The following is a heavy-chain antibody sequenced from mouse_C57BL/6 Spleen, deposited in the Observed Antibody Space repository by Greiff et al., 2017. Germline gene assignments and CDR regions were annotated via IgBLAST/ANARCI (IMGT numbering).Heavy chain of an antibody. Sequence: VQLQQSGPGLVQPSQRLSITCTVSGFSLTSYGVHWVRQSPGKGLEWLGVIWRGGSTDYNAAFMSRLSITKDNSKSQVFFKMNSLQADDTAIYYCAKKGDGYYAKDYWGQGTSVTVSS. CDR3: AKKGDGYYAKDY. V-gene: IGHV2-5*01. D-gene: IGHD2-3*01. J-gene: IGHJ4*01. CDR2: IWRGGST. CDR1: GFSLTSYG.